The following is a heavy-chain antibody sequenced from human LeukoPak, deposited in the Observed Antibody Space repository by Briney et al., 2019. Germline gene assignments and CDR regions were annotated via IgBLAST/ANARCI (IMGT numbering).Heavy chain of an antibody. Sequence: SETLSLTCTVSGGSITSYFWTWVRQPPGKGLEWIGYIYHSGTTNYNPSLKRRVTISVDTSKSQFSLRLSSVTAADTAVYYCAQKAPYSPGYSQDWGQGTLVTVSS. V-gene: IGHV4-59*01. CDR3: AQKAPYSPGYSQD. CDR2: IYHSGTT. D-gene: IGHD2-15*01. J-gene: IGHJ1*01. CDR1: GGSITSYF.